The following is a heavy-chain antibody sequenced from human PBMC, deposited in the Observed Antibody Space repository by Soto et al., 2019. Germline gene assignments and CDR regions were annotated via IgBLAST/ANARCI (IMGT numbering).Heavy chain of an antibody. CDR2: IFSNDEK. D-gene: IGHD2-2*01. J-gene: IGHJ4*02. V-gene: IGHV2-26*01. CDR3: ARIQQTGCRQLPPVDY. CDR1: GFSLSNARMG. Sequence: QVTLKESGPVLVKPTETLTLTCTVSGFSLSNARMGVSWIRQPPGKALEWLAHIFSNDEKSYSTSLKSRLTISKDTSKSQVVLTMTNMDPVDTATYYCARIQQTGCRQLPPVDYWGQGTLVTVSS.